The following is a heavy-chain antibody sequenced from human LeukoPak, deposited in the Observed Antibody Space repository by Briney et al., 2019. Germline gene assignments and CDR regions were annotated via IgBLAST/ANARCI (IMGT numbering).Heavy chain of an antibody. CDR2: MKGGGET. J-gene: IGHJ4*02. CDR1: VFTFTNYA. Sequence: PVGSLRLSRVASVFTFTNYAMSWVRPAPARGPEWLSIMKGGGETFYADSVKGRCTLSRHISRNTAYLQLTNLRRDGTVIHYYARSSCISTADVVCWGQGTQVTVSS. CDR3: ARSSCISTADVVC. D-gene: IGHD2-15*01. V-gene: IGHV3-23*01.